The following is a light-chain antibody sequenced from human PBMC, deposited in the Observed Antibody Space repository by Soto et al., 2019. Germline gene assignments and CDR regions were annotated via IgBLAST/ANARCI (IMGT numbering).Light chain of an antibody. CDR3: SSYTSSSTLYV. CDR1: SSDVGGYNY. Sequence: SVLTQPASVSGSPGQSITISCTGTSSDVGGYNYVSWYQQHPGKAPKLMIYDVSNRPSGVSNRFSGSKPGNTASLTISGLQAEDEADYYCSSYTSSSTLYVFGTGNKVTVL. V-gene: IGLV2-14*01. CDR2: DVS. J-gene: IGLJ1*01.